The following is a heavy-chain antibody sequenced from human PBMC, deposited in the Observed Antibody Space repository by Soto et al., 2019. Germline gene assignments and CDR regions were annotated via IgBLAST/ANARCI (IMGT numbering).Heavy chain of an antibody. CDR2: INHSGST. Sequence: KPSETLSLTCAVYGGSFSGYYWSWIRQPPGKGLEWIGEINHSGSTNYNPSLKSRVTISVDTSKNQFSLKLSSVTAADTAVYYCARTVYFTVRGVIPWDMDVWGKGTTVTVSS. CDR1: GGSFSGYY. V-gene: IGHV4-34*01. J-gene: IGHJ6*03. CDR3: ARTVYFTVRGVIPWDMDV. D-gene: IGHD3-10*01.